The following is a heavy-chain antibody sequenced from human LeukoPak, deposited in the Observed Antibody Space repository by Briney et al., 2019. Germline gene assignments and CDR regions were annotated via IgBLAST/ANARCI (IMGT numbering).Heavy chain of an antibody. CDR2: IYHSGST. D-gene: IGHD3-9*01. CDR3: ARGRGRVFAWLSRLGVQFDY. Sequence: SETLSLTCAVSGGSISGYYWSWIRQPPGKGLEWIGDIYHSGSTNYNPSLKSRVTISVDTSKNQFSLKLSSVTAADTAVYYCARGRGRVFAWLSRLGVQFDYWGQGTLVTVSS. J-gene: IGHJ4*02. CDR1: GGSISGYY. V-gene: IGHV4-59*01.